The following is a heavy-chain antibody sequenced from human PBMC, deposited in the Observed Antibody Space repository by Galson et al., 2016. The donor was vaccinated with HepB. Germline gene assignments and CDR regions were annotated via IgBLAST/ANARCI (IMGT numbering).Heavy chain of an antibody. CDR2: IYWDDDK. CDR3: AHTGDSSGYYSSDY. Sequence: PALVKPTQTLTLTCTFSGFSLTANGEGVGWIRQPPGKALEWLALIYWDDDKRYSPSLKSRLTITKDTSKNQVVLIMTNMDPVDTATYYCAHTGDSSGYYSSDYWGQGTRVTVSS. D-gene: IGHD3-22*01. J-gene: IGHJ4*02. V-gene: IGHV2-5*02. CDR1: GFSLTANGEG.